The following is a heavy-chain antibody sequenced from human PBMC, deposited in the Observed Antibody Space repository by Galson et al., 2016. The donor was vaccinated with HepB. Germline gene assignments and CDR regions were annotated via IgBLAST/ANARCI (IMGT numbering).Heavy chain of an antibody. CDR1: GASIRSGKNY. V-gene: IGHV4-61*02. CDR3: ATGSSGDKRRIERNFDH. Sequence: TLSLTCNVSGASIRSGKNYWSWIRQPAGKGLEWIGRVHSSGSTTYNPSLKSRLTISVDTSKSQFFLRLSSVTAADTAVYYCATGSSGDKRRIERNFDHWGQGTLVTVSS. D-gene: IGHD1-26*01. J-gene: IGHJ4*02. CDR2: VHSSGST.